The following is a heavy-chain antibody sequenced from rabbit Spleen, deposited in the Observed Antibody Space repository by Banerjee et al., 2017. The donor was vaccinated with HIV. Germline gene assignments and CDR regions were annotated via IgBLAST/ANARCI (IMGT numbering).Heavy chain of an antibody. J-gene: IGHJ6*01. D-gene: IGHD8-1*01. CDR1: GFSFSSSQW. CDR2: IASSSSGFT. Sequence: QEQLVESGGGLVQPEGSLTLTCKASGFSFSSSQWICWVRQAPGKGLEWISCIASSSSGFTYSATWAKGRFTISKTSSTTVTLQMTSLTVADTATYFCARDTGSSFSSYGMDLWGPGTLVTVS. CDR3: ARDTGSSFSSYGMDL. V-gene: IGHV1S45*01.